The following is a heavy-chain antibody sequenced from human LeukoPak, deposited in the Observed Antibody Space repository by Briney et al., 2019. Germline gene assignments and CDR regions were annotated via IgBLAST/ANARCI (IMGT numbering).Heavy chain of an antibody. J-gene: IGHJ4*02. CDR3: ARGRRITMIVVVMFDY. CDR1: GYSISSGYY. V-gene: IGHV4-38-2*02. Sequence: SETLSLTCTVSGYSISSGYYWGWIRQPPGKGLEWIGSIYHSGSTYYNPSLKSRVTISVDTSKNQFSLKLSSVTAADTAVYYCARGRRITMIVVVMFDYWGQGTLVTVSS. CDR2: IYHSGST. D-gene: IGHD3-22*01.